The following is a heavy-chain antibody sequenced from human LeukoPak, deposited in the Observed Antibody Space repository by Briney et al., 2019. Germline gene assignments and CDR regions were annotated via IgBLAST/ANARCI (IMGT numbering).Heavy chain of an antibody. CDR2: IYYSGST. Sequence: KPSETLSLSCTVSGGSITNYYWNWIRQLPGKGLEWIGYIYYSGSTNYNPSLKSRVTISVDTSKNQFSLRLTSVSAADTAVYYCARGFDSKSTYFDYWGQGTLLTVSS. CDR3: ARGFDSKSTYFDY. D-gene: IGHD5-12*01. J-gene: IGHJ4*02. CDR1: GGSITNYY. V-gene: IGHV4-59*01.